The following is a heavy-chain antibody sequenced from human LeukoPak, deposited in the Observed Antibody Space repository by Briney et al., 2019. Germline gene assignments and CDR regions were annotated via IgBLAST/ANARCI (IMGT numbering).Heavy chain of an antibody. J-gene: IGHJ1*01. Sequence: GESLRISCKGSGYIFTSYWISWVRQMPGKGLEWMGRIDPSDSYTNYSPSFQGHVTISADKSITTAYLQWRSLKASDTAMFYCATSVGAEYFQHWGQGTLVTVSS. CDR3: ATSVGAEYFQH. CDR1: GYIFTSYW. V-gene: IGHV5-10-1*01. CDR2: IDPSDSYT.